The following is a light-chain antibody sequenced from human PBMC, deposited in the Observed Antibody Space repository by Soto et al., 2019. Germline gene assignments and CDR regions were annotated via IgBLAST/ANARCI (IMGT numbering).Light chain of an antibody. CDR3: QSYDSSLSGWV. J-gene: IGLJ3*02. CDR1: SSNIGAGYD. CDR2: GNS. Sequence: QSVLTQTPSVSSSPGQRVTISCTGSSSNIGAGYDVHWYQQLPGTAPKLLIYGNSNRPSGVPDRFSGSKSGTSASLAITGLQAEDEADYYCQSYDSSLSGWVFGGGTQLTVL. V-gene: IGLV1-40*01.